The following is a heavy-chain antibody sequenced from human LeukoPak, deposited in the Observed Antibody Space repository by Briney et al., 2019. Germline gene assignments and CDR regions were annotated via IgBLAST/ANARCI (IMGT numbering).Heavy chain of an antibody. CDR3: ARAGEDSSGIDY. J-gene: IGHJ4*02. CDR1: GGSFSGYY. Sequence: SETPSLTCAVYGGSFSGYYWSWTRQPPGKGLEWIGEINHSGSTNYNPSLRSRVTISVDTSKNQFSLKLSSVTAADTAVYYCARAGEDSSGIDYWGQGTLVTVSS. V-gene: IGHV4-34*01. D-gene: IGHD3-22*01. CDR2: INHSGST.